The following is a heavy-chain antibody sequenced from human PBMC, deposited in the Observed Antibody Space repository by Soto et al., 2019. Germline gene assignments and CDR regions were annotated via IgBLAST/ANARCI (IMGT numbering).Heavy chain of an antibody. J-gene: IGHJ4*02. CDR3: ARRYCSGGSCYHLFDY. CDR2: INGDGSST. V-gene: IGHV3-74*01. CDR1: GFTFSNYW. Sequence: EVQLVESGGGLVQPGGSLRLSCAASGFTFSNYWMHWVRQAPGKGLVWVSRINGDGSSTNYADSVKGRFTVSRDNAKNXLYLQMNSLRAEDTAVYYCARRYCSGGSCYHLFDYWGQGTLVTVSS. D-gene: IGHD2-15*01.